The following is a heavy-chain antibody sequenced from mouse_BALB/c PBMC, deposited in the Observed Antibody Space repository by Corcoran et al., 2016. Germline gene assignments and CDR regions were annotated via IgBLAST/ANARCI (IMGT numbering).Heavy chain of an antibody. Sequence: EVQLQQSGPELVKPGASVKMSCKASGYTFTSYVLHWVKQKPGQGLEWIGYIYPYNDDVRYNEKFKGKATLTSDKSSSTAYMGLSSLTSEDSAVYYCAREVPGGNPFDCWGEGTTLTVSS. CDR1: GYTFTSYV. CDR3: AREVPGGNPFDC. V-gene: IGHV1S136*01. J-gene: IGHJ2*01. D-gene: IGHD2-1*01. CDR2: IYPYNDDV.